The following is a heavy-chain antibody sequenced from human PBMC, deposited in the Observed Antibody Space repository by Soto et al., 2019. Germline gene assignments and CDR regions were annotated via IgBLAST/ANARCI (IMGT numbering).Heavy chain of an antibody. CDR1: GATFSSYS. D-gene: IGHD2-8*01. CDR2: IIPIFGTA. CDR3: ASAQSIVLMVYASDYHYVMEV. Sequence: GASVKVSCKASGATFSSYSISWVRQAPGQGLEWMGGIIPIFGTANYAQKFQGRVTITADESTSTAYMELGSLISEHTAVYYCASAQSIVLMVYASDYHYVMEVWGQGTTDTVTS. J-gene: IGHJ6*01. V-gene: IGHV1-69*13.